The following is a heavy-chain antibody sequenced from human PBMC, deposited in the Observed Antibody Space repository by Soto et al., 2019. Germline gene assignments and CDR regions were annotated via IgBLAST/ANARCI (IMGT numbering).Heavy chain of an antibody. CDR3: AREYSSAPDY. CDR2: IYYSGST. J-gene: IGHJ4*02. Sequence: QLQLQESGPGLVKPSETLSLTCTVSGGSISSSSYYWGWIRQPPGKGLEWIGRIYYSGSTFYSPSLRSRVTISVDTSKNQFSLRVSSVTAADTAVYYCAREYSSAPDYWGQGTLVNVSS. V-gene: IGHV4-39*02. D-gene: IGHD6-25*01. CDR1: GGSISSSSYY.